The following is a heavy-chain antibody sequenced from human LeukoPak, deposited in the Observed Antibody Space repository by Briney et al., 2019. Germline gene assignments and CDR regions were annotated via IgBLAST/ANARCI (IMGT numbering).Heavy chain of an antibody. CDR3: ARGRSIAARSRFDY. CDR2: INHSGST. CDR1: GGSFSGYY. V-gene: IGHV4-34*01. D-gene: IGHD6-6*01. J-gene: IGHJ4*02. Sequence: SETLSLTCAVYGGSFSGYYWSWIRQPPGKGLEWIGEINHSGSTNCNPSLKSRVTISVDTSKNQFSLKLSSVTAADTAVYYCARGRSIAARSRFDYWGQGTLVTVSS.